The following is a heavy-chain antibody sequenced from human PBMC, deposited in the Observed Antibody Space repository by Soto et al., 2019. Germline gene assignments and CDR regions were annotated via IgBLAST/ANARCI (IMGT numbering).Heavy chain of an antibody. V-gene: IGHV3-30*03. D-gene: IGHD2-15*01. Sequence: VQLVESGGGVVQPGESLRLSCAASGFRFSSTGMHWVRQAPGKGLEWLAVISYDGSNKFHADSVKGRFTISRDNSMDTLYLQLNSLRAEDTAVYYCARGAVAGIAYYLDYWGQGTLVTVSS. CDR3: ARGAVAGIAYYLDY. CDR1: GFRFSSTG. J-gene: IGHJ4*02. CDR2: ISYDGSNK.